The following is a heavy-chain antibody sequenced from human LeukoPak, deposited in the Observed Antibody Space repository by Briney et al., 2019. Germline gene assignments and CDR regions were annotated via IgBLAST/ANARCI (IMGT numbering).Heavy chain of an antibody. J-gene: IGHJ4*02. CDR2: IYPGDSDT. CDR1: GSPYTDYW. CDR3: ARRGRKCSSLSCYYFDY. Sequence: LGESLKISCQGSGSPYTDYWIGWVRQMPGKGLEWMGIIYPGDSDTRYNPSFEGQVTISVDKSINTAYLQWRSLKASDTAMYYCARRGRKCSSLSCYYFDYWAQGTLITVSS. V-gene: IGHV5-51*01. D-gene: IGHD2-2*01.